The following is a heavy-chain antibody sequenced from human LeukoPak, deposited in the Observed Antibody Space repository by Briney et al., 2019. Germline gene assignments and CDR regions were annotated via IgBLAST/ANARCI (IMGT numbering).Heavy chain of an antibody. CDR2: IKSKTDGGTT. Sequence: GGSLRLSCAASGFTFSNAWMSWVRQAPGKGLEWVGRIKSKTDGGTTDYAAPVKGRFTISRDDSKHTLYLQMNSLKTEDTAVYYCTTDPSSSYYYYMDVWGKGTTVTVSS. D-gene: IGHD6-13*01. J-gene: IGHJ6*03. V-gene: IGHV3-15*01. CDR3: TTDPSSSYYYYMDV. CDR1: GFTFSNAW.